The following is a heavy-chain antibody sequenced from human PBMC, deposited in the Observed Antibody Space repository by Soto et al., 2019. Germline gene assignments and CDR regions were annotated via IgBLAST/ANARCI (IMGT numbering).Heavy chain of an antibody. CDR2: IYPGDSDT. Sequence: PGESLKISCKGSGYSFTSYWIGWVRQMPGKGLEWMGIIYPGDSDTRYSPSFQGQVTISADKSISTAYLQWSSLKASDTAMYYCARLDDSSGYPGAHGMDVWGQGTTVTVSS. J-gene: IGHJ6*02. CDR1: GYSFTSYW. D-gene: IGHD3-22*01. V-gene: IGHV5-51*01. CDR3: ARLDDSSGYPGAHGMDV.